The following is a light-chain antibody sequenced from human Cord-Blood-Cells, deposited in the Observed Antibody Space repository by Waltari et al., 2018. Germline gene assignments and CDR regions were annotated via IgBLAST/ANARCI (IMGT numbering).Light chain of an antibody. CDR1: QSVSSSY. V-gene: IGKV3-20*01. CDR3: QQYGSSPWT. CDR2: GAS. Sequence: EIVLTQSPGTLSLSPGERATLPCRASQSVSSSYLAWYQQKPGQAPRPLICGASSRATGIPDRFSGSGSGTDFTLTISRLEPEDFAVYYCQQYGSSPWTFGQGTKVEIK. J-gene: IGKJ1*01.